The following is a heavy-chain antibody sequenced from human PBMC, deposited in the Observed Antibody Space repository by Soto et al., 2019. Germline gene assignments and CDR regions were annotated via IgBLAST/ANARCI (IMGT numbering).Heavy chain of an antibody. J-gene: IGHJ6*02. V-gene: IGHV4-4*02. CDR3: ARVSGSYYYGMDV. CDR1: GGSISSSYW. Sequence: QVQLQESGPGLVKPSGTLSLTCAVSGGSISSSYWWRCGRQPPGKGLEWIGEIYHSGSTNYNPSLTSRVTKSVDKSKNQFSLKLSSVTAADTAVYYCARVSGSYYYGMDVWGQGTTVTVSS. D-gene: IGHD1-26*01. CDR2: IYHSGST.